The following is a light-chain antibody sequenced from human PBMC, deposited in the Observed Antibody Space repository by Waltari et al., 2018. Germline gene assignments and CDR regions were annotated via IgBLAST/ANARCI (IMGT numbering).Light chain of an antibody. V-gene: IGLV2-14*01. CDR3: SSYTSTSSLYV. J-gene: IGLJ1*01. CDR2: EVS. Sequence: QSALTQPASVSGSPGQSITISCTGTSSDIGGYNYVSWYQHHAGKAPKLIIYEVSNRPSGVSNRFPGSKSGNTASLTISGLQAEDEANYFCSSYTSTSSLYVFGTATEVTVL. CDR1: SSDIGGYNY.